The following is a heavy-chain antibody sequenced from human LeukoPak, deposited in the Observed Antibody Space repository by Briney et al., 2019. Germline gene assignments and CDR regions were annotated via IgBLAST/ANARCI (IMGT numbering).Heavy chain of an antibody. CDR1: GFTVSSNY. Sequence: GGSLRLSCAAPGFTVSSNYMSWVRQAPGKGLEWVSVIYSGGSTYYADSVKGRFTISRDNSKNTLYLQMNSLRAEDTAVYYCARGSSGYRTKFDYWGQGTLVTVSS. CDR3: ARGSSGYRTKFDY. J-gene: IGHJ4*02. D-gene: IGHD3-22*01. V-gene: IGHV3-66*01. CDR2: IYSGGST.